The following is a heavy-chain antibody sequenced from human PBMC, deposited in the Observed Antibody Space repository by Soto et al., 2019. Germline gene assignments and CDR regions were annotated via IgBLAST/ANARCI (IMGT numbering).Heavy chain of an antibody. J-gene: IGHJ5*02. CDR1: GDSISSSSQY. CDR2: IHYSGTS. D-gene: IGHD2-21*01. V-gene: IGHV4-39*01. CDR3: ARHWIAGSSIP. Sequence: QVQLQESGPGLVKPPETLSLTCSVSGDSISSSSQYWGWIRQPPGKGLEWIGSIHYSGTSYYNPSLKSRVTIFVDTSKNQLSLKLSSVTAADTAVYYCARHWIAGSSIPWGQGTLVTVSS.